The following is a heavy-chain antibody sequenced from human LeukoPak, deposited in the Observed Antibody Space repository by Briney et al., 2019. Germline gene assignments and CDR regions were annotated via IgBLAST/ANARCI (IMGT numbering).Heavy chain of an antibody. D-gene: IGHD4-17*01. CDR2: VSGSGGST. J-gene: IGHJ4*02. Sequence: PGGFLRLSCAASGFTFSSYAMSWVRQAPGKGLEWVSAVSGSGGSTYYADSVKGRFTISRDNSKNTLDLQMNSLRAEDTAVYYCAKGAYGARDLFDYWGQGTLVTVS. CDR3: AKGAYGARDLFDY. CDR1: GFTFSSYA. V-gene: IGHV3-23*01.